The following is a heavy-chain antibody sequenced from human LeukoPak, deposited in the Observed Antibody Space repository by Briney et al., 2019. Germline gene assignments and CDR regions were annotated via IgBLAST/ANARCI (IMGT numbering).Heavy chain of an antibody. J-gene: IGHJ4*02. CDR2: ISSSSSDI. Sequence: GGSLRLSCAASGFTFSAFSMNWVRQAPGKGLEWVSAISSSSSDIYYTDSVKGRFTISRDNANNFLYLQVSSLRAEDTAVYYCARSAIAAYYFDYWGQGTLVTVSS. V-gene: IGHV3-21*01. CDR1: GFTFSAFS. CDR3: ARSAIAAYYFDY.